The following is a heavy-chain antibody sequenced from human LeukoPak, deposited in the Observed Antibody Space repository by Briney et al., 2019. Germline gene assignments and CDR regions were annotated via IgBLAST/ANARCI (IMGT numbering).Heavy chain of an antibody. CDR3: ARGPYGYYSDY. CDR2: INHSGST. V-gene: IGHV4-34*01. J-gene: IGHJ4*02. CDR1: GGSLSGYY. D-gene: IGHD3-22*01. Sequence: SETLSLTCAVSGGSLSGYYWTWIRQPPGKGLEWIGEINHSGSTNYNPSLKSRVTISVDTSKNQFSLKLSSVTAADTAVYYCARGPYGYYSDYWGQGTLVTISS.